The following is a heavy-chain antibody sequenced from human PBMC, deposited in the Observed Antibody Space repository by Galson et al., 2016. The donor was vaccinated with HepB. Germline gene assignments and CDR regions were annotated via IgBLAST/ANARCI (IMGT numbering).Heavy chain of an antibody. V-gene: IGHV3-23*01. J-gene: IGHJ6*04. CDR2: ISGSGSST. D-gene: IGHD6-6*01. Sequence: SLRLSCAASGFTFSTYAMTWVRQAPGKGLEWVSGISGSGSSTYYAAAVRGRFTMSRYNSKNTLYLQMNSLRAEDTAVYYCASTPSSSIDFFYYGMDVWGKGTTVTVSS. CDR1: GFTFSTYA. CDR3: ASTPSSSIDFFYYGMDV.